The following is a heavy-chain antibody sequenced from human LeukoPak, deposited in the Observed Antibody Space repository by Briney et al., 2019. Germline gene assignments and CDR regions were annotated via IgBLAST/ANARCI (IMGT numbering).Heavy chain of an antibody. V-gene: IGHV6-1*01. D-gene: IGHD7-27*01. CDR3: GRTGDGGYFDY. CDR2: TYHRSKWYN. Sequence: SQTLSLTCGISGDSVSSNSAAWNWIRPPPSRGLEWLGWTYHRSKWYNEYAASVKSRITISPDTSKNQFSLQLNSVTPEDTAVYYCGRTGDGGYFDYWGQGTLVTVSS. CDR1: GDSVSSNSAA. J-gene: IGHJ4*02.